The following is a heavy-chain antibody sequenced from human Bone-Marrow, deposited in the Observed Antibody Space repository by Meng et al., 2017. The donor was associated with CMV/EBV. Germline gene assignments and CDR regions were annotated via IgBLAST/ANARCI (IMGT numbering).Heavy chain of an antibody. CDR3: TRAGRGVPGDFDY. J-gene: IGHJ4*02. Sequence: SVKVSCKASGGTFSSYAISWVRQAPGQGLEWMGGIIPIFGTANYAQKFQGRVTITTDESTSTAYMELSSLRSEDTALYYCTRAGRGVPGDFDYWGQGTLVTVSS. D-gene: IGHD3-10*01. V-gene: IGHV1-69*05. CDR1: GGTFSSYA. CDR2: IIPIFGTA.